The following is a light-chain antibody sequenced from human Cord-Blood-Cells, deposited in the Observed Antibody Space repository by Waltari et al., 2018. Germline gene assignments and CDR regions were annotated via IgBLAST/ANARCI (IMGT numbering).Light chain of an antibody. J-gene: IGKJ2*02. CDR3: QQYNSYCT. V-gene: IGKV1-5*03. CDR2: KAS. Sequence: DTQVSQSPSTLSASVGDRVTITCRASQSISSWLAWYQQKPGQAPNLLIYKASSLESGVPSRFSGSGSGTEFTLTISSLQPDDFATYYCQQYNSYCTFGQWTKLEIK. CDR1: QSISSW.